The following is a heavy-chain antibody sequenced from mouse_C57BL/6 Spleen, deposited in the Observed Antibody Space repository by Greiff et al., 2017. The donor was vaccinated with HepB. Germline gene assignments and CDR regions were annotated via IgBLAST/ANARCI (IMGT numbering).Heavy chain of an antibody. CDR2: IYPGSGST. CDR3: ASPHYYYGSSYYAMDY. Sequence: QVQLKQPGAELVKPGASVKMSCKASGYTFTSYWITWVKQRPGQGLEWIGDIYPGSGSTNYNEKFKSKATLTVDTSSSTAYMQLSSLTSEDSAVYYCASPHYYYGSSYYAMDYWGQGTSVTVSS. D-gene: IGHD1-1*01. J-gene: IGHJ4*01. CDR1: GYTFTSYW. V-gene: IGHV1-55*01.